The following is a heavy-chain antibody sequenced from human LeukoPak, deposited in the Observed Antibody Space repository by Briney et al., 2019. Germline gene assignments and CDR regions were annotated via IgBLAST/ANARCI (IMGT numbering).Heavy chain of an antibody. CDR3: ARDVVVVVAATVSQNWFDP. D-gene: IGHD2-15*01. CDR2: INPSGGST. CDR1: GYTFTSYY. V-gene: IGHV1-46*01. Sequence: ASVKVSCKASGYTFTSYYMHWVRQAPGQGLEWMGIINPSGGSTSYAQKFQGRVTMTRDTSTSTAYMELSSLRSEDTAVYYCARDVVVVVAATVSQNWFDPWGQGTLVTVSS. J-gene: IGHJ5*02.